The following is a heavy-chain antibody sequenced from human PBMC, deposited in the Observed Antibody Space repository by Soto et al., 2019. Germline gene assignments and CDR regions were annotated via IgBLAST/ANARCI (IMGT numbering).Heavy chain of an antibody. CDR1: GYTFTSYA. V-gene: IGHV1-3*01. D-gene: IGHD2-15*01. Sequence: GASVKVSCKASGYTFTSYAMHWVRHAPGERLEWMGWINAGNGNTKYSQKFQGRVTITRDTSASTAYMELSSLRSEDTAVYYCARVGYCSGGSCYPPPFDYWGQGTLVTVCS. CDR3: ARVGYCSGGSCYPPPFDY. J-gene: IGHJ4*02. CDR2: INAGNGNT.